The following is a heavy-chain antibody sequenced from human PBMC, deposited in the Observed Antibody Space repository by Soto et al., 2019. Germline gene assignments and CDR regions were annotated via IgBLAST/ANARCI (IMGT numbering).Heavy chain of an antibody. D-gene: IGHD3-10*02. V-gene: IGHV3-21*01. J-gene: IGHJ5*02. Sequence: GGSLRLSCAASGFTFSSYSMNWVRQAPGKGLEWVSSISSSTSYIYYADSVKGRFTISRDNAKNSLYLQMNSLRAEDTAVYYCARSCSWSYYPHDWFDPWGQGTLVTVSS. CDR2: ISSSTSYI. CDR1: GFTFSSYS. CDR3: ARSCSWSYYPHDWFDP.